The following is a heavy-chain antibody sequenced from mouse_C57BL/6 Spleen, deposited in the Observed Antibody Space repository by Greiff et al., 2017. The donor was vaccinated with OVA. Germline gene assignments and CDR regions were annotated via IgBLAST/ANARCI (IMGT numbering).Heavy chain of an antibody. CDR1: GFTFSSYG. CDR2: ISSGGSYT. CDR3: ANPAAMDD. Sequence: EVKVVESGGDLVKPGGSLKLSCAASGFTFSSYGMSWVRQTPDKRLEWVATISSGGSYTYYPDSVKGRFTISRDNAKNTLYLQMSSLKSEDTAMYYCANPAAMDDWGQGTSVTVSS. J-gene: IGHJ4*01. V-gene: IGHV5-6*01.